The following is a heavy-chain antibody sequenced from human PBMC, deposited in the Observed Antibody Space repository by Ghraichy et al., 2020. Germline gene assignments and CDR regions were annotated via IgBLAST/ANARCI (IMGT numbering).Heavy chain of an antibody. V-gene: IGHV3-21*01. CDR2: ISSSSNYI. CDR1: GFVFNNYA. D-gene: IGHD6-13*01. CDR3: GTHLGY. J-gene: IGHJ4*02. Sequence: GALRLSCTASGFVFNNYAMSWGRQAPGKGLEWVASISSSSNYIYYADSVKGRFTISRDNARGSLDLQMNSLRVDDTAVYYCGTHLGYWGQGTLVTVSS.